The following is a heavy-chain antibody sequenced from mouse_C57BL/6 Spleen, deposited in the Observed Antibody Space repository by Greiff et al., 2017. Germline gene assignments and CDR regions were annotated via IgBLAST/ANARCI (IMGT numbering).Heavy chain of an antibody. D-gene: IGHD2-4*01. V-gene: IGHV5-6*01. J-gene: IGHJ4*01. CDR1: GFTFSSYG. CDR3: ARPYDYDYAMDY. Sequence: EVKVVESGGDLVKPGGSLKLSCAASGFTFSSYGMSWVRQTPDKRLEWVATISSGGSYTYYPDSVKGRFTISRDNAKNTLYLQMSSLKSEDTAMYYCARPYDYDYAMDYWGQGTSVTVSS. CDR2: ISSGGSYT.